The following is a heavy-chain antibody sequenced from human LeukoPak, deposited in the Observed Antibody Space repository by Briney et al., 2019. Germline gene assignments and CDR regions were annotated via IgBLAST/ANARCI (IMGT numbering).Heavy chain of an antibody. CDR3: ARVYSSSSGKNAFDI. J-gene: IGHJ3*02. D-gene: IGHD6-6*01. CDR1: GFTFNNYW. CDR2: IKQDGNEK. Sequence: GGSLRLSCEVSGFTFNNYWMSWVRQAPGKGLEWVANIKQDGNEKYYVDSVKGRFTISRDNAKNSLYLQMNSLRAEDTAVYYCARVYSSSSGKNAFDIWGQGTMVTVSS. V-gene: IGHV3-7*03.